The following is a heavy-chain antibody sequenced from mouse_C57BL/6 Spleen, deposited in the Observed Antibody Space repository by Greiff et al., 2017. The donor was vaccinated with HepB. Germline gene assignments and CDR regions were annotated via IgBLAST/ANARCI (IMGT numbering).Heavy chain of an antibody. J-gene: IGHJ3*01. Sequence: VKLMESGAELVRPGASVTLSCKASGYTFTDYEMHWVKQTPVHGLEWIGAIDPETGGTAYNQKFKGKAILTADKSSSTAYMELRSLTSEDSAVYYCTRYGSAWFADWGQGTLVTVSA. CDR1: GYTFTDYE. D-gene: IGHD1-2*01. CDR2: IDPETGGT. CDR3: TRYGSAWFAD. V-gene: IGHV1-15*01.